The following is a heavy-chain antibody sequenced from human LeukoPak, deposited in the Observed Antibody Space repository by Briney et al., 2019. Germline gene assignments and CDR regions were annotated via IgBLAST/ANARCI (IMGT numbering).Heavy chain of an antibody. CDR3: ARARWFGDPSRGYYFYT. V-gene: IGHV3-74*01. Sequence: GGSLRLSCAASGFTFRSYWMYWVRQAPGKGLEWVSRINSDASSINYADFVKGRFTISRDNAENTLYLQMKNLRTEDTAVYFCARARWFGDPSRGYYFYTWGQGTLVTVSS. CDR1: GFTFRSYW. J-gene: IGHJ4*02. CDR2: INSDASSI. D-gene: IGHD3-10*01.